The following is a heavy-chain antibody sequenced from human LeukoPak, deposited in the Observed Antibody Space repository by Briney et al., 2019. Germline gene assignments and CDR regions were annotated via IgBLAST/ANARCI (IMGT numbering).Heavy chain of an antibody. J-gene: IGHJ4*02. V-gene: IGHV3-23*01. CDR3: VKGTAEYCTGVTCYEFDS. Sequence: TGGSLRLSCAASGFTFSSYAMSWVRQAPGKGLEWVSAISGSGGSTYYADSVKGRFTISRDNSKNTVHLQMNSLRVDDTAVYYCVKGTAEYCTGVTCYEFDSWGQGTLVAVSS. CDR2: ISGSGGST. D-gene: IGHD2-15*01. CDR1: GFTFSSYA.